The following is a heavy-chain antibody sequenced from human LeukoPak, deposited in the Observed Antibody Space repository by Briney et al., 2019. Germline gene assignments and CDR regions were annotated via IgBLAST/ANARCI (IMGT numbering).Heavy chain of an antibody. J-gene: IGHJ4*02. CDR3: AREDSGYYFGIRY. CDR2: INNSGST. D-gene: IGHD3-22*01. V-gene: IGHV4-34*01. Sequence: SETLSLTCAVYGGSFSGYYWSWICQPPGKGLEWIGEINNSGSTNYNPSLKSRVTISVDTSKNQFSLKLSSVTAADTAVYYCAREDSGYYFGIRYWGQGTLVTVSS. CDR1: GGSFSGYY.